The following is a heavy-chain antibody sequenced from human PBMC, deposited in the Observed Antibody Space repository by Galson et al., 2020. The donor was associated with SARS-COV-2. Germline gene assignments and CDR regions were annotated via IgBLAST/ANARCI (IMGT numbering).Heavy chain of an antibody. Sequence: SETLSLTCVVSGDSINTGAYSWSWIRQPPGKGLEWIGFIYDSGYTFYNPSLNSRVTISVDRSKNQVSLKLTSVTAADTAVYYCARAPFTIVRGVPDYFHYDSVDVWGQGTTVTVSS. J-gene: IGHJ6*02. CDR3: ARAPFTIVRGVPDYFHYDSVDV. V-gene: IGHV4-30-2*01. D-gene: IGHD3-10*01. CDR1: GDSINTGAYS. CDR2: IYDSGYT.